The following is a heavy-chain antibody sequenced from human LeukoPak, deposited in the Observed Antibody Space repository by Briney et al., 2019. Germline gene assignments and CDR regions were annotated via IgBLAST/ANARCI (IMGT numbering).Heavy chain of an antibody. Sequence: ESGPTLVNPTQTLTLTCTFSGFSRSTSGVGVGWIRQPPGKALEWHALISWNADKRSSPSLNSRLTITTDTSKNEVALTMTKLDPVDTATYYCAHRLKTRAATHWGQGTLVTVSS. CDR2: ISWNADK. CDR3: AHRLKTRAATH. J-gene: IGHJ4*02. V-gene: IGHV2-5*01. D-gene: IGHD6-13*01. CDR1: GFSRSTSGVG.